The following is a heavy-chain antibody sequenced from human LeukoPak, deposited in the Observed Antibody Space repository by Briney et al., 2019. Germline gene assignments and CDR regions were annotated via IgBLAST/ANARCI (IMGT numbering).Heavy chain of an antibody. CDR2: IYYSGST. CDR1: GGSISTYY. J-gene: IGHJ6*02. V-gene: IGHV4-59*01. Sequence: SETLSLTCTVSGGSISTYYGNWIRQAPGKGLEWIGYIYYSGSTNYNPSLKSRVTMSVDTSRNQFSLKLSSVTAADTAVYYCASLIVVVPANYYYYGMDVWGQGTTVTVSS. D-gene: IGHD2-2*01. CDR3: ASLIVVVPANYYYYGMDV.